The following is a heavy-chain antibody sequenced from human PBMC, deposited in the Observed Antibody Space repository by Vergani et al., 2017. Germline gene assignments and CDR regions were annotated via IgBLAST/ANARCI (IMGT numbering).Heavy chain of an antibody. CDR1: GFTVSSNY. CDR3: ARGPIAVAGTYYYYYMDV. V-gene: IGHV3-66*03. Sequence: EVQLVESGGGLIQPGGSLRLSCAASGFTVSSNYMSWVRQAPGKGLEWVSVINSGGSTYYADSVQGRCTISRDNSKNTLYLQMNSLRAESTAVYYCARGPIAVAGTYYYYYMDVWGKGTTVTVSS. J-gene: IGHJ6*03. D-gene: IGHD6-13*01. CDR2: INSGGST.